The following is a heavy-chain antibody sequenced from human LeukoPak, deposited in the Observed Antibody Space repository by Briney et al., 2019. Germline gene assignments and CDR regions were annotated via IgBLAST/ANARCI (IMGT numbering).Heavy chain of an antibody. Sequence: KPSETLSLTCTVSGGSVSGSNNYWGWIRQPPGKGLEWIGTIFYSGTTYYNPSFRSRVTISVDTSKNQFSLRLSSVTAADTALYYCVRHGYSSSWLPSYYNYIDVWGKGTTVTVSS. J-gene: IGHJ6*03. CDR3: VRHGYSSSWLPSYYNYIDV. CDR2: IFYSGTT. D-gene: IGHD6-13*01. CDR1: GGSVSGSNNY. V-gene: IGHV4-39*01.